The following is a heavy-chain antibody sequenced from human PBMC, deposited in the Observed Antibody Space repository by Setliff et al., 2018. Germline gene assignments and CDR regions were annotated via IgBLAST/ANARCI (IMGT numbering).Heavy chain of an antibody. Sequence: SETLSLTCTVSGHSISSGYDWGWIRQSPGQGLEWIGSIYNRGSTYYNPSLKSRVTISVDTSKNHFPLKLSSVTAADTAVYYCARLGSSSYYFDYWGQGTLVTVS. CDR2: IYNRGST. V-gene: IGHV4-38-2*02. CDR1: GHSISSGYD. D-gene: IGHD2-2*01. CDR3: ARLGSSSYYFDY. J-gene: IGHJ4*02.